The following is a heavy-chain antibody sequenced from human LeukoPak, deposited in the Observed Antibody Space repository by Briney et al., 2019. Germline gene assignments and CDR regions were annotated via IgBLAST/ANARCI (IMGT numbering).Heavy chain of an antibody. V-gene: IGHV1-2*02. Sequence: GASVKVSCKASGYTFTGYYMHWVRQAPGQGLEWMGWIYPNSGGTKYAQKFQGRVTMTTDTSTNTAYMELGSLRSDDTAVYYCARGGIQPDYWGQGTLVTVSS. CDR2: IYPNSGGT. CDR1: GYTFTGYY. J-gene: IGHJ4*02. D-gene: IGHD5-18*01. CDR3: ARGGIQPDY.